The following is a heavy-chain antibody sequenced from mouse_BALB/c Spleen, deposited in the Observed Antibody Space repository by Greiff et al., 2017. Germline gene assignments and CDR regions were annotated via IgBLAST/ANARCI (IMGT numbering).Heavy chain of an antibody. CDR2: IDPYYGGT. V-gene: IGHV1S135*01. CDR3: ARNRYEERFYAMDY. D-gene: IGHD2-14*01. CDR1: GYSFTGYN. Sequence: VQLQQSGTVLARPGASVKISCKASGYSFTGYNMNWVKQSNGKSLEWIGNIDPYYGGTSYNQKFKGKATLTVDKSSSTAYMQLKSLTSEDSAVYYCARNRYEERFYAMDYWGQGTSVTVSS. J-gene: IGHJ4*01.